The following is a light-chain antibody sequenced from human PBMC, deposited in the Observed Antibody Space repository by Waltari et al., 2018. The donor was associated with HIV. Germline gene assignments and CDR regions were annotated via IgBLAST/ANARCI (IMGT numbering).Light chain of an antibody. Sequence: EIVLTQSPATLSLSPGERATLSCRASQSVSSYFAWYQQKPGQAPKLLIYGASNRATGIPARFSGSGSGTDFTLTISSLEPEDFAVYYCQQRRNWPPGATFGGGTKVEIK. J-gene: IGKJ4*01. CDR2: GAS. V-gene: IGKV3-11*01. CDR3: QQRRNWPPGAT. CDR1: QSVSSY.